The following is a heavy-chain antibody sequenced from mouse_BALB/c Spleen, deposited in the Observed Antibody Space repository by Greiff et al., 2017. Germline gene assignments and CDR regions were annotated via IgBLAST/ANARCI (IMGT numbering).Heavy chain of an antibody. CDR2: ISDGGSYT. D-gene: IGHD2-14*01. CDR1: GFTFSDYY. CDR3: ARGYYRYDDGFAY. V-gene: IGHV5-4*02. Sequence: EVNVVESGGGLVKPGGSLKLSCAASGFTFSDYYMYWVRQTPEKRLEWVATISDGGSYTYYPDSVKGRFTISRDNAKNNLYLQMSSLKSEDTAMYYCARGYYRYDDGFAYWGQGTLVTVSA. J-gene: IGHJ3*01.